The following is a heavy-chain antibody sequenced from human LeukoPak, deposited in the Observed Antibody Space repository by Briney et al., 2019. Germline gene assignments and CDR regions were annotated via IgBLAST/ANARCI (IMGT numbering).Heavy chain of an antibody. Sequence: SETLSLTCTVSGGSISSYYWSWIRQPPGKGLEWIGYIYYSGSTNYNPSLKSRVTISVDTSKNQFSLKLSSVTAADTAVYYCARGPPYSSGWYTFYYWGQGTLVTVSS. V-gene: IGHV4-59*01. J-gene: IGHJ4*02. CDR1: GGSISSYY. D-gene: IGHD6-19*01. CDR2: IYYSGST. CDR3: ARGPPYSSGWYTFYY.